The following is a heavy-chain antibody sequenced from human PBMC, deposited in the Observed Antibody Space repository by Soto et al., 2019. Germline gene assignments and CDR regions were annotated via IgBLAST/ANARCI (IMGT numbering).Heavy chain of an antibody. CDR1: GDTLTRYH. Sequence: EASVKVSCKASGDTLTRYHIHWMRQAPGQGLEWVGKIDPNGGSTIYAQKFQDRVIMTRDTSTRTVYMELGSLQSDDTAVYYCAVSVEAPAIPTFDNWGQGALVTVSS. V-gene: IGHV1-46*01. J-gene: IGHJ4*02. CDR2: IDPNGGST. D-gene: IGHD6-19*01. CDR3: AVSVEAPAIPTFDN.